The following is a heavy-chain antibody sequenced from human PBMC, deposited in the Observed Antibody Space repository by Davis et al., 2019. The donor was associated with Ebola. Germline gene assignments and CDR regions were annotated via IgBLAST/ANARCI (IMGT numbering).Heavy chain of an antibody. CDR3: AKGCSSTSCYPTYYYYGMDV. D-gene: IGHD2-2*01. V-gene: IGHV3-9*01. CDR1: GFTFSSYA. CDR2: ISWNSGSI. Sequence: PGGSLRLSCAASGFTFSSYAMSWVRQAPGKGLEWVSGISWNSGSIDYADSVKGRFTISRDNTKNSLYLQMNSLRAEDTAVYYCAKGCSSTSCYPTYYYYGMDVWGQGTTVTVSS. J-gene: IGHJ6*02.